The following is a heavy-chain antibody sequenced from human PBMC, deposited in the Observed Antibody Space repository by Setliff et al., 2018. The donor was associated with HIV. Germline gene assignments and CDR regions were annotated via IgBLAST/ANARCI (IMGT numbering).Heavy chain of an antibody. J-gene: IGHJ5*02. CDR3: ARGPMVRGAIIWFDP. D-gene: IGHD3-10*01. Sequence: SETLSLTCTVSGGSISSSSYFWGWVRQPPGKGLEWIGILYYGGNTFYNPSLKSRVTISVDTSKNQLSLDLSSVTAADTAVYYCARGPMVRGAIIWFDPWGQGILVTVSS. CDR1: GGSISSSSYF. CDR2: LYYGGNT. V-gene: IGHV4-39*07.